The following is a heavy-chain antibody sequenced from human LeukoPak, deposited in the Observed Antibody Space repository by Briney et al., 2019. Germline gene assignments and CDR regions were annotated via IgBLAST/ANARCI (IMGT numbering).Heavy chain of an antibody. CDR1: GFSLSSNW. J-gene: IGHJ4*02. V-gene: IGHV3-48*04. CDR2: ISSSGSTI. CDR3: ARDGVTRTRGLDY. D-gene: IGHD2-21*02. Sequence: QPGGSLRLSCAASGFSLSSNWIRWVRQAPGKELEWVSYISSSGSTIYYADSVKGRFTISRDNAKNSLYLQMNSLRAEDTAVYYCARDGVTRTRGLDYWGQGTLVTVSS.